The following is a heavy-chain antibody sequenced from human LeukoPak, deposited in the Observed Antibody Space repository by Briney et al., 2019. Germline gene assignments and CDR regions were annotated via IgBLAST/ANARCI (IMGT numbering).Heavy chain of an antibody. V-gene: IGHV1-18*01. CDR1: GYTFTSYG. J-gene: IGHJ3*02. CDR2: ISAYDGNT. D-gene: IGHD1-26*01. CDR3: ARVGGSRTTPGAFDI. Sequence: ASVKVSCKASGYTFTSYGISWVRQAPGQGLEWMGWISAYDGNTNYAQKLQGRVTMTTDTSTSTAYMELRSLRSDDTAVYYCARVGGSRTTPGAFDIWGQGTMVTVSS.